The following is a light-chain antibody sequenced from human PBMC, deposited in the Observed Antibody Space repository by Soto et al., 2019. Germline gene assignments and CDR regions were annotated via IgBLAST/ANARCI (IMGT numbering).Light chain of an antibody. CDR3: QQYNSYSWYT. V-gene: IGKV1-5*03. CDR1: QSISSW. Sequence: DIQMTQSPSTLSASVGDRVTITCRASQSISSWLAWYQQKPGKAPKLLIYKASSLESGVPSRFSGSGSGTEFTLTISSLQPDDFATYYCQQYNSYSWYTFGLGTKLEIK. J-gene: IGKJ2*01. CDR2: KAS.